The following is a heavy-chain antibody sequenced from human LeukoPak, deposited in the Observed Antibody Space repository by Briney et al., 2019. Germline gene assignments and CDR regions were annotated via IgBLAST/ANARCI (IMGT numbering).Heavy chain of an antibody. CDR3: TSSAQFWELHYFDY. V-gene: IGHV3-73*01. CDR2: IRSKANSYAT. Sequence: GGSLRLSCAAYGFTFSVSAIHWVRQASGKGLEWVGRIRSKANSYATAYAASLKGRFTISRDDSKNTAYLQMNSLKTEDTAVYYCTSSAQFWELHYFDYWGQGTLVTVSS. J-gene: IGHJ4*02. CDR1: GFTFSVSA. D-gene: IGHD1-26*01.